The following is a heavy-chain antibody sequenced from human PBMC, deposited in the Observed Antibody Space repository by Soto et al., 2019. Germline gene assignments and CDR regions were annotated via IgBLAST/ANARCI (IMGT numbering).Heavy chain of an antibody. J-gene: IGHJ4*02. D-gene: IGHD3-16*01. CDR1: GFKFSNYA. CDR2: ISATGGGT. CDR3: AKDRRAGGNSAFYFDF. Sequence: GGSLRLSCAASGFKFSNYAMSWFRQAPGKGLEWVSLISATGGGTYYADSVKGRFTISRDNSHNTLYLQVHSLTAEDTAVYYCAKDRRAGGNSAFYFDFWGQGAQVTVSS. V-gene: IGHV3-23*01.